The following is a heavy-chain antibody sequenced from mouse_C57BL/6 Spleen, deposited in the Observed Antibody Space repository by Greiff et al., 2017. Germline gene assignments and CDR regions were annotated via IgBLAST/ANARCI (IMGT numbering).Heavy chain of an antibody. CDR3: ARGEFDY. CDR1: GYSFTGYY. CDR2: INPSTGGT. V-gene: IGHV1-43*01. Sequence: EVHLVESGPELVKPGASVKISCKASGYSFTGYYMHWVKQSSEKSLEWIGEINPSTGGTSYNQKFKGKATLTVDKSSNTAYMQLKSLTSEDSAVYYCARGEFDYWGQGTTLTVSS. J-gene: IGHJ2*01.